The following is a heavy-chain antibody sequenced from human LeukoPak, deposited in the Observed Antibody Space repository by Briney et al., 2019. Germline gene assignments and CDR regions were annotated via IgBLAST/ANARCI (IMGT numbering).Heavy chain of an antibody. J-gene: IGHJ6*02. CDR3: AREGVGNLGYYYGMDV. Sequence: GGSLRLSCAASGFTFSSYETNWVRQAPGKGLEWVSYISSSGSTIYYADSVKGRFTISRDNAKNSLYLQMNSLRAEDTAVYYCAREGVGNLGYYYGMDVWGQGTTVTVSS. V-gene: IGHV3-48*03. CDR1: GFTFSSYE. D-gene: IGHD4-23*01. CDR2: ISSSGSTI.